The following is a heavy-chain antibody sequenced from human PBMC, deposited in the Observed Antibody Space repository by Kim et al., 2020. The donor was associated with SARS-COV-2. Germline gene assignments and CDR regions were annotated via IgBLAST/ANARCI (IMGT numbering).Heavy chain of an antibody. CDR3: ARAPGAIDY. CDR1: GASVTTYY. Sequence: SETLSLTCTVSGASVTTYYWTWIRQHPGQGLEWIARFYYTGTTYYNPSLKSRVTISSDTSNNRFSLNLSSVTAADTAVYYCARAPGAIDYWGPGTLVTVSS. J-gene: IGHJ4*02. V-gene: IGHV4-59*02. CDR2: FYYTGTT. D-gene: IGHD2-8*02.